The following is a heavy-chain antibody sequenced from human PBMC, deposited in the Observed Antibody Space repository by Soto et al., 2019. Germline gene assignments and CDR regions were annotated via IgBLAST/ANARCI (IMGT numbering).Heavy chain of an antibody. CDR3: ARIPYRSSSCQVDYYYYGMDV. V-gene: IGHV2-70*01. CDR2: IDWDDDK. CDR1: GFSLSTSGMC. J-gene: IGHJ6*02. Sequence: SGPTLVNPTQTLTLTCTFSGFSLSTSGMCVSWIRQPPGKALEWLALIDWDDDKYYSTSLKTRLTISKDTSKNQVVLTMTNMNPVDTATYYCARIPYRSSSCQVDYYYYGMDVWRQGTTVTVSS. D-gene: IGHD6-6*01.